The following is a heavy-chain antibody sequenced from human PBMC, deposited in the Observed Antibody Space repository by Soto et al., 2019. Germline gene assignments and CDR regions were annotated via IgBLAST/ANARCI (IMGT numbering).Heavy chain of an antibody. CDR3: ARDVGGWELTYYYYGMDV. CDR2: VSDDSGDNGNT. J-gene: IGHJ6*02. D-gene: IGHD1-26*01. Sequence: ASVKVSCKASGHSFTKYGTNWVRQAPGQGLEWMGWVSDDSGDNGNTNYAQKLQGRVTMTTDTSTSTAYMELRSLRSDDTAVYYCARDVGGWELTYYYYGMDVWGQGTTVTVSS. V-gene: IGHV1-18*01. CDR1: GHSFTKYG.